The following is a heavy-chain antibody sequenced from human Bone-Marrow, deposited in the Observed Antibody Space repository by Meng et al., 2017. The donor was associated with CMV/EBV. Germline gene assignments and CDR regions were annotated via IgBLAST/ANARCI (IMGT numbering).Heavy chain of an antibody. J-gene: IGHJ4*02. V-gene: IGHV3-7*01. Sequence: GESLKISCAASGFTFNNYWMSWVRQAPGKGLEWVANIKYDGSEKYYVDSLKGRFTIARDNVKNSLFLQMNGLRADDTAMYYCVKGGTQDLDYWGQGTLVTVSS. D-gene: IGHD1-26*01. CDR2: IKYDGSEK. CDR1: GFTFNNYW. CDR3: VKGGTQDLDY.